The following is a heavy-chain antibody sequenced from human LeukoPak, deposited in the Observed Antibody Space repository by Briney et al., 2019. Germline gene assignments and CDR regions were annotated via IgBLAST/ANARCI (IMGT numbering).Heavy chain of an antibody. J-gene: IGHJ4*02. Sequence: GGSLRLSCAASGFTFSSYGMHWVRQAPGKGLEWVAVIWYDGSNKYYADSVKGRFTISRDNSKNTLYLQMNSLRAEDTAVYYCAKDQYYYDSSGYYQYDFDYWGQGTLVTVSS. V-gene: IGHV3-33*06. CDR2: IWYDGSNK. CDR3: AKDQYYYDSSGYYQYDFDY. CDR1: GFTFSSYG. D-gene: IGHD3-22*01.